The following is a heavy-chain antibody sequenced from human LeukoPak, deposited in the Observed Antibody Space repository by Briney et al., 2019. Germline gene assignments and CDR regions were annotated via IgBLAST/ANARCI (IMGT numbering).Heavy chain of an antibody. D-gene: IGHD6-13*01. CDR2: INPSGGST. CDR1: GYTFTGYY. V-gene: IGHV1-46*01. J-gene: IGHJ5*02. Sequence: GASVKVSCKASGYTFTGYYMHWVRQAPGQGLEWMGIINPSGGSTSYAQKFQGRVTMTRDMSTSTVYMELSSLRSEDTAVYYCARGEYISSWADNWFDPWGQGTLVTVSS. CDR3: ARGEYISSWADNWFDP.